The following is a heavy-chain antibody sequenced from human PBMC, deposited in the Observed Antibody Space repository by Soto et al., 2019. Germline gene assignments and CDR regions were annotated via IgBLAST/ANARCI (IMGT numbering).Heavy chain of an antibody. D-gene: IGHD1-1*01. CDR3: ARDRERGGVGI. V-gene: IGHV3-48*01. CDR2: ISSSSSTI. CDR1: GFTFSSYS. J-gene: IGHJ3*02. Sequence: GGSLRLSCAASGFTFSSYSMNWVRQAPGKGLEWVSYISSSSSTIYYADSVKGRFTISRDNSKNTLYLQMNSLRAEDTAVYYCARDRERGGVGIWGQGTMVTVSS.